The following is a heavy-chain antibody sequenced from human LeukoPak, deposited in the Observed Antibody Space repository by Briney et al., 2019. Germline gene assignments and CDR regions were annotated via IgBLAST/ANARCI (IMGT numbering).Heavy chain of an antibody. Sequence: PGGSLRLSCAASGFTFSSYSMNWVRQAPGKGLEWVSSISSSSSYIYYADSVKGRFTISRDNAKNSLYLRMNSLRAEDTAVYYCARTQIAAAPIDDAFDIWGQGTMVTVSS. CDR3: ARTQIAAAPIDDAFDI. V-gene: IGHV3-21*01. J-gene: IGHJ3*02. D-gene: IGHD6-13*01. CDR1: GFTFSSYS. CDR2: ISSSSSYI.